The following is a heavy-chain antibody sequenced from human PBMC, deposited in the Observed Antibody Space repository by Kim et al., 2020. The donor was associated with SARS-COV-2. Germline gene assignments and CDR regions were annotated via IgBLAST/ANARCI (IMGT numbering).Heavy chain of an antibody. Sequence: SETLSLTCTVSGGSISSSTYYWGWIRQPPGRGLEWIGSIYYSGSTYYNPSLKSRVTISVDTSKNQFSLKLSSVTAADTAVYYCARETLVLWFGELLRNDYFDYWGQGTLVTVSS. CDR1: GGSISSSTYY. CDR3: ARETLVLWFGELLRNDYFDY. J-gene: IGHJ4*02. D-gene: IGHD3-10*01. CDR2: IYYSGST. V-gene: IGHV4-39*07.